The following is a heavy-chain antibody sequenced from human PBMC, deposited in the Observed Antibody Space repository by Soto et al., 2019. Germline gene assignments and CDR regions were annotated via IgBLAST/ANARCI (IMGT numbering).Heavy chain of an antibody. Sequence: QVQLVQSGAELKKPGSSVNVSCKASGGTFSNNAIIWVRQAPGQGLEWMGGIIPLFGTPRYAQNFQGRLTITADESSSTAYTQLNILRSDDTAVYYCASPAEPLDTAMLKGLAHWGQGSLVTVSS. V-gene: IGHV1-69*01. CDR1: GGTFSNNA. J-gene: IGHJ4*02. CDR2: IIPLFGTP. CDR3: ASPAEPLDTAMLKGLAH. D-gene: IGHD5-18*01.